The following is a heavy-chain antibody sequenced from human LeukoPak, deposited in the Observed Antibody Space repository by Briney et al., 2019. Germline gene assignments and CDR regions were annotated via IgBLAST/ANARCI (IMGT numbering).Heavy chain of an antibody. CDR3: ARDSVDIVGSLNWFDP. J-gene: IGHJ5*02. CDR2: IKQDGSEK. CDR1: GFTFSSYW. Sequence: PGGSLRLSCAASGFTFSSYWMSWVRQAPGKGLEWVANIKQDGSEKYYVDSVKGRFTISRDNAKNSLYLQMNSLRAEDTAVYYCARDSVDIVGSLNWFDPWGQGTLVTVSS. V-gene: IGHV3-7*01. D-gene: IGHD5-12*01.